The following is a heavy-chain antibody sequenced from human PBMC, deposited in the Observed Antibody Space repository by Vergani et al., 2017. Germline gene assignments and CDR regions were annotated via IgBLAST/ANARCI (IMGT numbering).Heavy chain of an antibody. CDR1: GGPFHTYY. CDR3: ARVMYRDEAATGYHLEGMDI. J-gene: IGHJ6*02. Sequence: QVQLEESGPGLVKPSETLSLTCTVSGGPFHTYYCRWIRQSPGKGLEWIGYIYSTESTNYNLSLNSRVTMSVDTAKNQFSLKLRSVTAAETAVYLCARVMYRDEAATGYHLEGMDIWAQGTTV. D-gene: IGHD3-9*01. V-gene: IGHV4-59*13. CDR2: IYSTEST.